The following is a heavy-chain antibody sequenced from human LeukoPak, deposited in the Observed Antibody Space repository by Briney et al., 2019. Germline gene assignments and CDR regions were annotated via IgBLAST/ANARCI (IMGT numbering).Heavy chain of an antibody. D-gene: IGHD3-3*01. J-gene: IGHJ4*02. V-gene: IGHV1-69*13. Sequence: ASVKVSCKASGGTFSSYAISWVRQAPGQGLEWMGGIIPIFGTANYAQKFQGRVTITADESTSTAYMELSGLRSEDTAVYYCASHLTIFGVASPFDYWGQGTLVTVSS. CDR1: GGTFSSYA. CDR3: ASHLTIFGVASPFDY. CDR2: IIPIFGTA.